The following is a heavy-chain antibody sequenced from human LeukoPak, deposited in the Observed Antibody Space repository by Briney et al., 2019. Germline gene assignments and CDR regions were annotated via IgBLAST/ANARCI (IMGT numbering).Heavy chain of an antibody. Sequence: SETLSLTCTVSGGSISSYYWSWIRQPPRKGLEWIGYIYYSGSTNYIPSRKSLVAISVETSKNQFSLNLSSVTAADTAVYYFARGGYDFWSGSKNWFDPWGQGTLVTVPS. J-gene: IGHJ5*02. D-gene: IGHD3-3*01. CDR1: GGSISSYY. CDR2: IYYSGST. V-gene: IGHV4-59*01. CDR3: ARGGYDFWSGSKNWFDP.